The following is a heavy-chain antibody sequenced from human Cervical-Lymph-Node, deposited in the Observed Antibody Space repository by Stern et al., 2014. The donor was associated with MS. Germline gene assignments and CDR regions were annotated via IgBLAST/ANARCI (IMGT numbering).Heavy chain of an antibody. CDR2: VYTSGAT. Sequence: MQLVESGPGLVKPSQTLSLTCTVSGGSMSSGSYYWAWIRQPAGKGLEWIGRVYTSGATNYNPSLQSRVTISVDTSKNQFSLKLSSVTAADTAVYYCARDLRGYSNNYYYGMDVWGQGTTVTVSS. J-gene: IGHJ6*02. D-gene: IGHD5-12*01. V-gene: IGHV4-61*02. CDR1: GGSMSSGSYY. CDR3: ARDLRGYSNNYYYGMDV.